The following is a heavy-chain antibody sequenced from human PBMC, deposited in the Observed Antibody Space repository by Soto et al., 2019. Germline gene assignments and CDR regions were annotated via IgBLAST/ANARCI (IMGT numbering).Heavy chain of an antibody. CDR1: SGFMTSADYY. V-gene: IGHV4-30-4*01. J-gene: IGHJ5*02. Sequence: PSXTLSLTCTVSSGFMTSADYYWSWIRQPPGKGLEWIGYIYYSGSTYYNPSLKSRVTISVDTSKNQFSLKLSSVTAADTAVYYCARGGYYDFWWGFWAWGQGTLVTVSS. CDR3: ARGGYYDFWWGFWA. D-gene: IGHD3-3*01. CDR2: IYYSGST.